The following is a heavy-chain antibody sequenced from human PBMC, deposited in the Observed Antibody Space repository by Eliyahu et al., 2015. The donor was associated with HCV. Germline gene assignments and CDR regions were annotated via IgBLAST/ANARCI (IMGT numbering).Heavy chain of an antibody. D-gene: IGHD3-22*01. Sequence: EVQLVESGGGLVQPGRSLXLSCAASGFTFXDYAMHWVRQAPGKGLEWVSGISWNSGSIGYADSVKGRFTISRDNAKNSLYLQMNSLRAEDTALYYCAKDSHPSGYYSHDAFDIWGQGTMVTVSS. CDR1: GFTFXDYA. V-gene: IGHV3-9*01. J-gene: IGHJ3*02. CDR2: ISWNSGSI. CDR3: AKDSHPSGYYSHDAFDI.